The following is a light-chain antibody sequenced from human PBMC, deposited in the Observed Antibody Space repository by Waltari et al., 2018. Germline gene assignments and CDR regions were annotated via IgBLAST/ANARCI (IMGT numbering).Light chain of an antibody. CDR2: EVS. J-gene: IGLJ3*02. Sequence: QSALTQPPSASGSPGQSVTISCTGTSSNIGAYNYVSWYQQHPGKAPRLMIYEVSQRPSGVPDRFSGSKSGNTASLTVSGLQAKDEADYYCSSYGGSNNLLFGGGTKLTVL. V-gene: IGLV2-8*01. CDR1: SSNIGAYNY. CDR3: SSYGGSNNLL.